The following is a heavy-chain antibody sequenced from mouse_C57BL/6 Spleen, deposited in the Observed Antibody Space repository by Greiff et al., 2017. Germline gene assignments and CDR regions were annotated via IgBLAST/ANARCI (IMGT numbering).Heavy chain of an antibody. V-gene: IGHV1-81*01. D-gene: IGHD4-1*01. CDR2: IYPRSGNT. CDR3: ASELGGYYAMDY. Sequence: QVQLQQSGAELARPGASVKLSCKASGYTFTSYGISWVKQRTGQGLEWIGEIYPRSGNTYYNEKVKGKATLTADKSSSSAYMELRSLTAEDSAVYFCASELGGYYAMDYWGQGTSVTVSS. CDR1: GYTFTSYG. J-gene: IGHJ4*01.